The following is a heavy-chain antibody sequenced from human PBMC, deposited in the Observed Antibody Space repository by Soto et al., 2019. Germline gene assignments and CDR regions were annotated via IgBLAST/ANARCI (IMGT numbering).Heavy chain of an antibody. Sequence: GGSLRLSCLASGLSFNSFNMNWIRRAPGRGLEWVASISVSGDNIYYGDSVQGRLTISRDNSKRSVFLDLSSLRVEDTAVYYCARDLGLLKSLFDYWGQGTLVTVSS. D-gene: IGHD3-16*01. CDR1: GLSFNSFN. V-gene: IGHV3-21*01. CDR2: ISVSGDNI. J-gene: IGHJ4*02. CDR3: ARDLGLLKSLFDY.